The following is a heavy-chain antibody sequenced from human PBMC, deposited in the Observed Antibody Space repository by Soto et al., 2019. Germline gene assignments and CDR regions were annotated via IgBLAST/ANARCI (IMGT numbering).Heavy chain of an antibody. CDR2: IWYDGSNK. CDR3: ARVWSYDDVFDI. Sequence: GGSLRLSCAASGFTFSSYGMHWVRQAPGKGLEWVAVIWYDGSNKYYADSVKGRFTISRDNSKNTLYLQMNSLRAEDTAVYYCARVWSYDDVFDIWGQGTMVTVSS. J-gene: IGHJ3*02. CDR1: GFTFSSYG. D-gene: IGHD1-26*01. V-gene: IGHV3-33*01.